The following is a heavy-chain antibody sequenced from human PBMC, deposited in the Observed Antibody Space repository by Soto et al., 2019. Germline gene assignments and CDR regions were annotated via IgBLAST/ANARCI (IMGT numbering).Heavy chain of an antibody. CDR2: IVVGSGNT. V-gene: IGHV1-58*01. D-gene: IGHD1-7*01. CDR3: AADGGITGTTWDYYYGMDV. Sequence: SVKVSCKASGFTFTSSAVQWVRQARGQRLEWIGWIVVGSGNTNYAQKFQERVTVTRDMSTSTAYMELSSLRSEDTAVYYCAADGGITGTTWDYYYGMDVWGQGTTVPSP. J-gene: IGHJ6*02. CDR1: GFTFTSSA.